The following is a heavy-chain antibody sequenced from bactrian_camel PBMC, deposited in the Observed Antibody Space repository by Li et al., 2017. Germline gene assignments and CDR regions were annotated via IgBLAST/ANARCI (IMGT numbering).Heavy chain of an antibody. V-gene: IGHV3S53*01. CDR2: IDGNGDT. CDR3: AADLGGVCSGGVFPFSATEFNY. CDR1: GADYQNYC. D-gene: IGHD1*01. J-gene: IGHJ4*01. Sequence: HVQLVESGGGSVQTGGSLRLSCAGSGADYQNYCMGWFRQAPGKEREGVATIDGNGDTSYADSVKGRFTISHDNAKNTVYLRIDYVKFEDAAMYYCAADLGGVCSGGVFPFSATEFNYWGQGTQVTVS.